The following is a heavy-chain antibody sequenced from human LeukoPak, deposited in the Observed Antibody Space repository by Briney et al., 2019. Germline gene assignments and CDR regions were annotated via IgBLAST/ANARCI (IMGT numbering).Heavy chain of an antibody. J-gene: IGHJ5*02. CDR3: ARGDITMVRGVRDNWFDP. Sequence: GSLRLSCAASGFPFDDYGMSWVRQAPGKGLEWIGSIYHSGSTYYNPSLKSRVTISVDTSKNQFSLNLSSVTAADTAVYYCARGDITMVRGVRDNWFDPWGQGTLVTVSS. V-gene: IGHV4-38-2*01. CDR1: GFPFDDYG. D-gene: IGHD3-10*01. CDR2: IYHSGST.